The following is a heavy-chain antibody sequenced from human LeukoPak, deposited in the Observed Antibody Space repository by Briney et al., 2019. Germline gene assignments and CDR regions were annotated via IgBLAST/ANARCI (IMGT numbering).Heavy chain of an antibody. Sequence: GGSLRLSCAASGFTFSSYAMSWVRQGPGKGLECGSVISNDGDTYYADSVKGRFTISRDTSKNTVSLQMNSLRAEDTAVYYCAGDKTTGGWYEFDYWGQGTLVTVSS. D-gene: IGHD6-19*01. V-gene: IGHV3-53*01. CDR1: GFTFSSYA. CDR2: ISNDGDT. CDR3: AGDKTTGGWYEFDY. J-gene: IGHJ4*02.